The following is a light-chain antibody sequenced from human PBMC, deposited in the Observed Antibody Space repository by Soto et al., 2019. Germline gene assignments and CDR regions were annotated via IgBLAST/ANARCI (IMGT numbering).Light chain of an antibody. CDR3: CSCAGSPSV. V-gene: IGLV2-23*01. CDR2: EGS. Sequence: QSVLTQPASASGSPGQSITISCTGTSSDVGSYNLVSWYQQHPGKAPKLMIYEGSKRPSGVSNRFSGSKSGNTASLTISGLQAEYEADYYCCSCAGSPSVFGTGTKGTAL. CDR1: SSDVGSYNL. J-gene: IGLJ1*01.